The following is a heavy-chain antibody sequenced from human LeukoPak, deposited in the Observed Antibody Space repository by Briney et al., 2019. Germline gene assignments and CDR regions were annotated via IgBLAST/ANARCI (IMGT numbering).Heavy chain of an antibody. V-gene: IGHV4-59*01. CDR1: GGSISSYY. D-gene: IGHD3-16*01. CDR2: ISYSGST. CDR3: AKDVGGGLHFTL. Sequence: PSETLSLTCTVSGGSISSYYWSWIRQPPRKGLEWIGCISYSGSTNYNPSLKSRVTISVDTSKNQFSLKLSSVTAADTAVYYCAKDVGGGLHFTLWGQGTLVTVSS. J-gene: IGHJ4*02.